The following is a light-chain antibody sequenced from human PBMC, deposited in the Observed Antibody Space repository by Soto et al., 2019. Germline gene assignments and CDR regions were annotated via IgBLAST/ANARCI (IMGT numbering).Light chain of an antibody. V-gene: IGLV2-11*01. CDR3: CSFAGSYTFWV. Sequence: QSARTQPRSVSGSPGQSVTISCTGTSSDVGDYNYVSWYQQYPGKAPKLVIYDVSKRPSGVPDRFSGSKSGNTASLTISGLQAEDEADYYCCSFAGSYTFWVFGGGTQLTVL. CDR1: SSDVGDYNY. CDR2: DVS. J-gene: IGLJ3*02.